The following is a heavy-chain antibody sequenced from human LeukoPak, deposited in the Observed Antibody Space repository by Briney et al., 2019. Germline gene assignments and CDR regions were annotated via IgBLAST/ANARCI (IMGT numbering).Heavy chain of an antibody. CDR1: GYTFSNYV. J-gene: IGHJ5*02. D-gene: IGHD1-1*01. CDR2: IIPIFGTA. V-gene: IGHV1-69*13. Sequence: ASVRVSCKASGYTFSNYVISWVRQAPGQGLEWMGGIIPIFGTANYAQKFQGRVTITADESTSTAYMELSSLRSEDTAVYYCARGGPNWKQNWFDPWGQGTLVTVSS. CDR3: ARGGPNWKQNWFDP.